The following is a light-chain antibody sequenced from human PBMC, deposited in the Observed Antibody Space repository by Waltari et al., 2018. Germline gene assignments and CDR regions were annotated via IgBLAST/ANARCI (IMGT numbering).Light chain of an antibody. V-gene: IGLV4-69*01. CDR1: SGHYSNV. CDR3: QTGGHGTWV. J-gene: IGLJ3*02. Sequence: QLVLTQSPSASASLGASITLTCTLSSGHYSNVIAWLQQLPEKGPRYLMKVNSDGSHSRGNEIPDRFSGSSAGAERYLTISSLQSEDEADYYCQTGGHGTWVFGGGTKLTVL. CDR2: VNSDGSH.